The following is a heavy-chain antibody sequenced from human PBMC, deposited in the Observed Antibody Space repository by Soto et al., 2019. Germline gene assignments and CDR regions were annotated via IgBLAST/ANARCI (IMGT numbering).Heavy chain of an antibody. V-gene: IGHV3-23*01. CDR1: GFTFSSYA. J-gene: IGHJ6*02. D-gene: IGHD4-4*01. CDR3: AKWAAGMTTVTPYYYYGMDV. Sequence: EVQLLESGGGLVQPGGSLRLSCAASGFTFSSYAMSWVRQAPGKGLEWVSAISGSGGSTYYADSVKGRFTISRDNSKNTLYLQMNSLRTEDTAVYYCAKWAAGMTTVTPYYYYGMDVWGQGTTVTVSS. CDR2: ISGSGGST.